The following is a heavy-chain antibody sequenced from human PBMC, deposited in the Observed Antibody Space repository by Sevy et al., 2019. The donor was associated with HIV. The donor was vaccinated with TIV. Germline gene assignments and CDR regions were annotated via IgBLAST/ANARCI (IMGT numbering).Heavy chain of an antibody. CDR2: INSDGSST. CDR1: GFTFSSYW. D-gene: IGHD3-10*01. CDR3: ARRITMVRGVISDLMDV. V-gene: IGHV3-74*01. J-gene: IGHJ6*02. Sequence: GGCLRLSCAASGFTFSSYWMHWVRQAPGKGLVWVSRINSDGSSTSYADSVKGRFTISRDNAKNTLYLQMNSLRAEDTAVYYCARRITMVRGVISDLMDVWGQGTTVTVSS.